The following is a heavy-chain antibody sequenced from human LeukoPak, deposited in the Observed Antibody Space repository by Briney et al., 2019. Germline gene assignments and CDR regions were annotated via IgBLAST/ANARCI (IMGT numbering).Heavy chain of an antibody. Sequence: SETLSLTCAVYGGSFSGYYWSWIRQPPGKGLEWIGEINHSGSTNYNPSLKSRVTISVDTSKNQFSLKLSSVTAADTAVYYCARDDHGAFDIWGQGTMVTVSS. CDR1: GGSFSGYY. V-gene: IGHV4-34*01. J-gene: IGHJ3*02. D-gene: IGHD3-16*01. CDR2: INHSGST. CDR3: ARDDHGAFDI.